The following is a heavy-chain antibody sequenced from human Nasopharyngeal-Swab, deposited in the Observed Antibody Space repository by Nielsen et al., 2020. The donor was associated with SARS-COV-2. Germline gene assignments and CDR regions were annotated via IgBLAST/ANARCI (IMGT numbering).Heavy chain of an antibody. CDR2: INPSGGST. J-gene: IGHJ5*02. D-gene: IGHD1-26*01. Sequence: ASVKVSCKASGYTFTSYYMHWMRQAPGQGLEWMGIINPSGGSTSYAQKFQGRVTMTRDTSTSTVYMELSSLRSEDTAVYYCARDEGRGLLTGFLKNWFDPWGQGTLVTVSS. CDR3: ARDEGRGLLTGFLKNWFDP. CDR1: GYTFTSYY. V-gene: IGHV1-46*01.